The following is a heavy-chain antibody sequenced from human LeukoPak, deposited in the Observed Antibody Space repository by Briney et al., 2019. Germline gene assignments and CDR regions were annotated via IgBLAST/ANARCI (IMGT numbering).Heavy chain of an antibody. Sequence: ASVKVSCKASGYTFTGYYMHWVRQAPGQGLEWMGWINPNSGGTNYAQKFQGRVTMTRDTSISTAYMELSRLRSDDTAVYYCARLIVVATAPSPSDYWGQGTLVTVSS. CDR2: INPNSGGT. V-gene: IGHV1-2*02. CDR1: GYTFTGYY. CDR3: ARLIVVATAPSPSDY. D-gene: IGHD2-21*02. J-gene: IGHJ4*02.